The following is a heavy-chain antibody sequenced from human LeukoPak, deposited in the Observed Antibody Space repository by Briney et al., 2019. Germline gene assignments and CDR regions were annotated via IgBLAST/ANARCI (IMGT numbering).Heavy chain of an antibody. V-gene: IGHV3-23*01. CDR1: GFTFSSYA. J-gene: IGHJ4*02. Sequence: GGSLRLSCAASGFTFSSYAMSWVRQASGKGLEWVSAISGSGGSTYYADSVKGRFTISRDNSKNTLYLQMNSLRAEDTAVYYCAKEPGYSSSWYSDYWGQGTLVTVSS. CDR3: AKEPGYSSSWYSDY. D-gene: IGHD6-13*01. CDR2: ISGSGGST.